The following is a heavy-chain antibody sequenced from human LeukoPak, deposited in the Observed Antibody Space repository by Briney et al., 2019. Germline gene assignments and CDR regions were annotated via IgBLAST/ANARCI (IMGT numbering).Heavy chain of an antibody. Sequence: SQSLSLTRTVYGGSISSYHWSWIRQPPGKGLEWLGYIYYSGSTNYNTSLKSRVTISVDTSKNQFSLKLSSVTAADTAVYYCAREAYCGGDCYSGFDYWGQGTLVTVSS. J-gene: IGHJ4*02. CDR2: IYYSGST. V-gene: IGHV4-59*01. D-gene: IGHD2-21*02. CDR1: GGSISSYH. CDR3: AREAYCGGDCYSGFDY.